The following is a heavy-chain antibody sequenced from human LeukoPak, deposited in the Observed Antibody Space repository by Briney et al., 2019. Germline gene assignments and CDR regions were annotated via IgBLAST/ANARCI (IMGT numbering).Heavy chain of an antibody. Sequence: RSSVKVSCKASGGTFSSYAISWVRQAPGQGLEWMGRIIPIFGTANYAQKFQGRVTITTDESTSTAYMELSSLRSEDTAVYYCASGLFYDFWSRFDYWGQGTLVTVSS. CDR3: ASGLFYDFWSRFDY. V-gene: IGHV1-69*05. CDR1: GGTFSSYA. D-gene: IGHD3-3*01. CDR2: IIPIFGTA. J-gene: IGHJ4*02.